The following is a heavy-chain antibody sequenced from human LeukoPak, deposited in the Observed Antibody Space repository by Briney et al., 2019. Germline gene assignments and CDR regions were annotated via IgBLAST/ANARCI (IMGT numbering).Heavy chain of an antibody. CDR3: ARHSSGWPYLDY. J-gene: IGHJ4*02. D-gene: IGHD6-19*01. V-gene: IGHV5-10-1*01. Sequence: GESLKISCKGSGYSFTSYWISWVRQMPGKGQEWMGRIDPSDSYTSYSPSFQGHVTISADKSISTAYLQWSSLKASDTAMYYCARHSSGWPYLDYWGQGTLVTVSS. CDR2: IDPSDSYT. CDR1: GYSFTSYW.